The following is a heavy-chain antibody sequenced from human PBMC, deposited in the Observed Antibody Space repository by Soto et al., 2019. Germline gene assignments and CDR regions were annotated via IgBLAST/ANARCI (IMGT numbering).Heavy chain of an antibody. V-gene: IGHV3-30*18. CDR2: ISYDGSKK. J-gene: IGHJ4*02. Sequence: QVQLVESGGGVVQPGRSLRLSCAASGFTFSSFGMHWVRQVPGKGLEWVALISYDGSKKYYADSVKGRFTFSRDKSKNTQYLQMNSLRVEATAVYYCAKDRGWSSAALDYWGQGTLVTVSS. CDR1: GFTFSSFG. D-gene: IGHD6-19*01. CDR3: AKDRGWSSAALDY.